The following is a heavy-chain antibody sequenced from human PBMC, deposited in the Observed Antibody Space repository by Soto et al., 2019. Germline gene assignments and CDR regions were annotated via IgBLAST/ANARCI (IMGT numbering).Heavy chain of an antibody. D-gene: IGHD6-13*01. CDR3: ARRGYSSSCYYYYYYGMAV. J-gene: IGHJ6*02. CDR1: GYTFTSYD. CDR2: MNPNSGNT. Sequence: QVQLVQSGAEVKKPGASVKVSCKASGYTFTSYDINWVRQATGQGLEWMGWMNPNSGNTGYAQKFQGRVTMTTNTSIRTAYMKLSSLRSEDTAVYYCARRGYSSSCYYYYYYGMAVWGHGSTVTVSS. V-gene: IGHV1-8*01.